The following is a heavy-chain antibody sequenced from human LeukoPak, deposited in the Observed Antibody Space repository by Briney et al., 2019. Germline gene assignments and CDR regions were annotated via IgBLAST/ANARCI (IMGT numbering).Heavy chain of an antibody. CDR1: GYTFTSYD. CDR3: ARDDIAVAGPDAFDI. J-gene: IGHJ3*02. V-gene: IGHV1-8*01. Sequence: GASVKVSCKASGYTFTSYDINWVRQATGQGLEWMGWMNPNSGNTGYAQKFQGRVTMTRDTSTSTVYMELSSLRSEDTAVYYCARDDIAVAGPDAFDIWGQGTMVTVSS. D-gene: IGHD6-19*01. CDR2: MNPNSGNT.